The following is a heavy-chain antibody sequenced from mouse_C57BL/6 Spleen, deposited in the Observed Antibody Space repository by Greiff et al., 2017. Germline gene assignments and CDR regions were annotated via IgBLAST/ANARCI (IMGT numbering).Heavy chain of an antibody. D-gene: IGHD4-1*01. V-gene: IGHV1-81*01. CDR2: IYPRSGNT. Sequence: VQLQESGAELARPGASVKLSCKASGYTFTSYGISWVKQRTGQGLEWIGEIYPRSGNTYYNEKFKGQATLTADKSSSTAYMELRSLTYEDSAVYFCARAETGMGGYWGKGTTLTVSS. J-gene: IGHJ2*01. CDR3: ARAETGMGGY. CDR1: GYTFTSYG.